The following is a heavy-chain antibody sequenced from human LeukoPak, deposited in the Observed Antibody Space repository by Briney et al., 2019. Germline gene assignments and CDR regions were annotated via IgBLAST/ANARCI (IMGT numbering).Heavy chain of an antibody. V-gene: IGHV4-39*01. Sequence: SETLSLTCTVSGGSISSSDYYWGWIRQPPGKGLEWIGTIHYSGSTYYSPSLKSRVTISIDTSKNQFSLNLSSVTAADTAVYYCAKIPSDRYCSSSSCWGYWGQGTLATVSS. CDR2: IHYSGST. CDR1: GGSISSSDYY. CDR3: AKIPSDRYCSSSSCWGY. J-gene: IGHJ4*02. D-gene: IGHD2-2*01.